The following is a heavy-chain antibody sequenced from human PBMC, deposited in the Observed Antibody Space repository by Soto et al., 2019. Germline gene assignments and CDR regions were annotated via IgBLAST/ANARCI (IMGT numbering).Heavy chain of an antibody. CDR1: GGSFKDHY. J-gene: IGHJ5*02. CDR3: ARAVLAATVQVEYNWFDP. Sequence: SETLSLTSAVYGGSFKDHYWSWLRQPPGKGLEWIGEIHHSGSANYNSSLKSRVAISVEGPKSQFSLRLTSVTAADTAVYYCARAVLAATVQVEYNWFDPWGQGTPVTVSS. CDR2: IHHSGSA. D-gene: IGHD6-13*01. V-gene: IGHV4-34*01.